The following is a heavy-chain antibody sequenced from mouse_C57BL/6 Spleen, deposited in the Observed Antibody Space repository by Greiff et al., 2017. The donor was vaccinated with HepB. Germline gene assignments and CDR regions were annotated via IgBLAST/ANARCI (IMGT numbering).Heavy chain of an antibody. V-gene: IGHV5-4*01. J-gene: IGHJ4*01. D-gene: IGHD1-1*01. CDR1: GFTFSSYA. CDR3: AREGGSSIYYAMDY. Sequence: EVKLEESGGGLVKPGGSLKLSCAASGFTFSSYAMSWVRQTPEKRLEWVATISDGGSYTYYPDNVKGRFTISRDNAKNNLYLQMSHLKSEDTAMYYCAREGGSSIYYAMDYWGQGTSVTVSS. CDR2: ISDGGSYT.